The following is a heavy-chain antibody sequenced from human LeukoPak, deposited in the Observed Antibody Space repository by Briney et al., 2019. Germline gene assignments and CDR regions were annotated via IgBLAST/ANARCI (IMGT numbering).Heavy chain of an antibody. J-gene: IGHJ4*02. CDR3: ARDLLGYSYDAYYFDF. V-gene: IGHV3-66*01. CDR2: IYSGGST. CDR1: GFTVSNTY. D-gene: IGHD5-18*01. Sequence: GGSLRLSCAASGFTVSNTYMSWVRQAPGKGLEWVSLIYSGGSTHYADSVKGRFTISRDNSMNTMFLQMNSLRAEDTAVYYCARDLLGYSYDAYYFDFWGQGTLVTVSS.